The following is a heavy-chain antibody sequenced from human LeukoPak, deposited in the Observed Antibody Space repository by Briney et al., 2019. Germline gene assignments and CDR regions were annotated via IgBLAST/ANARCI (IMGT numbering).Heavy chain of an antibody. J-gene: IGHJ4*02. D-gene: IGHD1-26*01. CDR1: GYTLTELS. CDR3: ATGLWELFPAGYDY. V-gene: IGHV1-24*01. Sequence: ASVKVSCKVSGYTLTELSMHWVRQAPGKGLEWMGGFDPEDGETIYAQKFQGRVTMTEDTSTDTAYMELSSLRSEDTAVYYCATGLWELFPAGYDYWGQGTLVTVSS. CDR2: FDPEDGET.